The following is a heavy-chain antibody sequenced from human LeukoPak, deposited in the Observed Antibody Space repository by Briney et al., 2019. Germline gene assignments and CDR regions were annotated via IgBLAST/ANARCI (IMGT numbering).Heavy chain of an antibody. V-gene: IGHV4-39*07. CDR2: VFFNGDT. CDR3: VRGGLLPYYYYMDV. CDR1: GGSISSSSYH. J-gene: IGHJ6*03. D-gene: IGHD1-26*01. Sequence: SETLSLTCTYSGGSISSSSYHWGWIRQSPGKGLEWVASVFFNGDTYYNPSLKSRVTISVDTSKNQFSLKLTSVTAPDTAVYYCVRGGLLPYYYYMDVWGKGTTVIVSS.